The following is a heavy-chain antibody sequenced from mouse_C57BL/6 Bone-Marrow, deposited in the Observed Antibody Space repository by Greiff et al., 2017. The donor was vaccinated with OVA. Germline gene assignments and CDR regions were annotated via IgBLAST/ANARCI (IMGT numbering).Heavy chain of an antibody. CDR1: GYSITSDY. CDR2: ISYSGST. J-gene: IGHJ1*03. CDR3: ARWELRGYWYCDV. D-gene: IGHD1-1*01. V-gene: IGHV3-8*01. Sequence: EVKLMESGPGLAKPSQTLSLPCSVTGYSITSDYWNWIRKFPGNKLEYMGYISYSGSTYYNPSLKSRISITRDTSKNQYYLQLNSVTTEDTATYYCARWELRGYWYCDVWGTGTTVTVSS.